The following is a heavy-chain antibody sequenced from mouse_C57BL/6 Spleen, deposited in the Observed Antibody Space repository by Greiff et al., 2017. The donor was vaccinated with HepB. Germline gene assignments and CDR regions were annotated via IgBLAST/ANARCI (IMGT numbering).Heavy chain of an antibody. CDR2: IDPETGGT. D-gene: IGHD1-1*01. Sequence: QVQLKESGAELVRPGASVTLSCKASGYTFTDYEMHWVKQTPVHGLEWIGAIDPETGGTAYNQKFKGKAILTADKSSSTAYMELRSLTSEDSAVYYCTREVYYWFAYWGQGTLVTVSA. J-gene: IGHJ3*01. V-gene: IGHV1-15*01. CDR3: TREVYYWFAY. CDR1: GYTFTDYE.